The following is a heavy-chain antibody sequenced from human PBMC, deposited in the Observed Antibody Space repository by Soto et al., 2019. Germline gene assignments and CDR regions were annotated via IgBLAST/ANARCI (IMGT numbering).Heavy chain of an antibody. Sequence: QEQLVESGGGVVQPGRSLRLSCAASGFTCNTYGMHWLRQAPGKGLEWVAVISYDGSDKYYTDSVKARFIISRDNSKNTLYLQMTSLRAEDTGISYRAKSPIFYCSSPQCYKSYFDFRGQGVRLTVPS. CDR3: AKSPIFYCSSPQCYKSYFDF. D-gene: IGHD2-2*02. CDR1: GFTCNTYG. V-gene: IGHV3-30*18. J-gene: IGHJ4*02. CDR2: ISYDGSDK.